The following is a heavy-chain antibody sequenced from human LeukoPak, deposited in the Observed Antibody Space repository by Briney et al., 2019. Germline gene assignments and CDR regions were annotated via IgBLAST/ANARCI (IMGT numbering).Heavy chain of an antibody. CDR2: ISGSGGSA. CDR3: ATGANLNAFDI. D-gene: IGHD3-10*01. J-gene: IGHJ3*02. CDR1: GFIFSSHT. Sequence: PGGSLRLACAGSGFIFSSHTMNWVRQAPGKGLQWVSAISGSGGSAYYADSVKGRFTISRDNSKDTLYLQMNSLRAEDTAVYYCATGANLNAFDIWGQGTMVTVSS. V-gene: IGHV3-23*01.